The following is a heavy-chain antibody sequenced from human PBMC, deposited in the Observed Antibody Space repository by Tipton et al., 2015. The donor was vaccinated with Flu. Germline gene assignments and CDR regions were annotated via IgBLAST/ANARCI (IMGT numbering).Heavy chain of an antibody. D-gene: IGHD4-17*01. CDR3: ARMEWTVATPRYFDL. J-gene: IGHJ2*01. Sequence: TLSLTCTVSGGPISSGGDYWSWIRQHPGKGLEWIGHIYYIGRTYYNPSLKSRVTISLDTTRNQFSLKLSSVTAADTAVYYGARMEWTVATPRYFDLWGRGSLVTVS. CDR2: IYYIGRT. CDR1: GGPISSGGDY. V-gene: IGHV4-31*03.